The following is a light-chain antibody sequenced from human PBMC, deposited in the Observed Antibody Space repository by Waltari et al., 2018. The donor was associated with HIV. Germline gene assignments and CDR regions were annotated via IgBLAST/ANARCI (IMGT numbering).Light chain of an antibody. Sequence: QSVLTQPPSVSWAPGQRVTISCTGSSSNIGAGYDVHWYQQLPGTAPKVLIYGNTNRPSGVPDLFSGSKSGTSASLAITGLQAEDEADYYCQSYDSSLSGFVVFGGGTKVTVL. V-gene: IGLV1-40*01. CDR2: GNT. CDR1: SSNIGAGYD. CDR3: QSYDSSLSGFVV. J-gene: IGLJ2*01.